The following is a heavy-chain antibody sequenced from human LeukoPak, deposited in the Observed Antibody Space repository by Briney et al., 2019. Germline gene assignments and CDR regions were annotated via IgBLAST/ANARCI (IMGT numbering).Heavy chain of an antibody. Sequence: GGSLRLSCAASGFTFSSYGMHWVRRAPGKGLEWVAVIWYDGSNKYYEDSVKGRFTISRDNSKNTLYLQMNSLRAEETAVYYCAKSRLHARWYFDYWGQGTLVTVSS. J-gene: IGHJ4*02. V-gene: IGHV3-33*06. CDR3: AKSRLHARWYFDY. CDR1: GFTFSSYG. CDR2: IWYDGSNK. D-gene: IGHD4-11*01.